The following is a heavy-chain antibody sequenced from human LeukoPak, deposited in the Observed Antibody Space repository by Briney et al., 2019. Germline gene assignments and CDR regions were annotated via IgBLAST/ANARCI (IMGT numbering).Heavy chain of an antibody. CDR1: GFTVSSNY. V-gene: IGHV3-66*02. CDR2: IYSGGST. J-gene: IGHJ4*02. Sequence: GGSLRLSCAASGFTVSSNYMSWVRQAPGEGLEWVSVIYSGGSTYYADSVKGRFTISRDNSKNTLYLQMNSLRAEDTAVYYCASETTVTSLGYWGQGTLVTVSS. D-gene: IGHD4-17*01. CDR3: ASETTVTSLGY.